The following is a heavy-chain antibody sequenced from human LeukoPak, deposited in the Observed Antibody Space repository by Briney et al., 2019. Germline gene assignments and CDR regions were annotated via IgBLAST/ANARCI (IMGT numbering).Heavy chain of an antibody. CDR2: ISYDGSNK. CDR1: GFTFSSYG. V-gene: IGHV3-30*18. D-gene: IGHD6-13*01. CDR3: AKDREWRIAAAGTLDY. J-gene: IGHJ4*02. Sequence: PGGSLRLSCAASGFTFSSYGMHCVRQAPGKGLEWVAVISYDGSNKYYADSVKGRFTISRDNSKNTLYLQMNSLRAEDTAVYYCAKDREWRIAAAGTLDYWGQGTLVTVSS.